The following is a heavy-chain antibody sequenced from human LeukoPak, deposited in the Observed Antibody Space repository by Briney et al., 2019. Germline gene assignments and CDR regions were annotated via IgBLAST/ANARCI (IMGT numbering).Heavy chain of an antibody. J-gene: IGHJ4*02. V-gene: IGHV4-34*01. CDR1: GGSFSGYY. Sequence: SETLSLTCAVYGGSFSGYYWSWIRQPPGKGLEWIGEINHSGSTNYNPSLKSPVTISVDTSKNQFSLKLSSVTAADTAVYYCARGPRIYYDFWSGYFRKAQYYFDYWGQGTLVTVSS. CDR2: INHSGST. CDR3: ARGPRIYYDFWSGYFRKAQYYFDY. D-gene: IGHD3-3*01.